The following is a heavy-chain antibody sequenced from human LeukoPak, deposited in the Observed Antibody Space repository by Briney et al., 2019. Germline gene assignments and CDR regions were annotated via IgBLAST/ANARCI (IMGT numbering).Heavy chain of an antibody. Sequence: GGSLRLSCAASGFTFSSYGMSWVRQAPGKGLEWVSAISGSGGSTYYADSVKGRFTISRDNSKNTLYLQMNSLRAEDTAVYYCAKDGPVYYYGSGSSLYYFDYWGQGTLVTVSS. CDR1: GFTFSSYG. CDR2: ISGSGGST. D-gene: IGHD3-10*01. J-gene: IGHJ4*02. V-gene: IGHV3-23*01. CDR3: AKDGPVYYYGSGSSLYYFDY.